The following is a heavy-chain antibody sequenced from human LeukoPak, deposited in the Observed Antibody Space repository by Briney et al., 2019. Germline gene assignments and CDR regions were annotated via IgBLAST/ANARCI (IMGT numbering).Heavy chain of an antibody. J-gene: IGHJ4*02. Sequence: GGSLRLSSAGSGLMFSNYWMTWVRQAPGKGLEWVANIKQDGSEKYYVDSVKGRFTISRDNAKNSLYLQMNSLRAEDTAVYYCAREGDTYYYVAYWGQGTLVTVSS. CDR2: IKQDGSEK. CDR3: AREGDTYYYVAY. V-gene: IGHV3-7*01. D-gene: IGHD2-21*02. CDR1: GLMFSNYW.